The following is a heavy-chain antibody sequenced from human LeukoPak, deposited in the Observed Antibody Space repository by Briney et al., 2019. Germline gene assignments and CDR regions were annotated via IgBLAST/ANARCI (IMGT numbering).Heavy chain of an antibody. CDR1: GFTFSSSG. V-gene: IGHV3-33*01. CDR3: ARAVDSSGWFNYLDY. J-gene: IGHJ4*02. D-gene: IGHD6-19*01. CDR2: ILYNGSNK. Sequence: GGSLRLSCAASGFTFSSSGMHWVRQAPGKGLEWVAVILYNGSNKYYADSVKGRFTISRDNSKNTLYLQMNSLRAEDTAVYYCARAVDSSGWFNYLDYWGQGTLVTVSS.